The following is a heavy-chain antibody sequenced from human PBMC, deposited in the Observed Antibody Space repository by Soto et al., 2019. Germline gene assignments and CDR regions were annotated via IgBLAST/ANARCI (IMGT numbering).Heavy chain of an antibody. CDR3: ARTHYDSPSFYGMDV. Sequence: GGSLRVSCAASGFTFSSYAMHWVRQAPGKGLEWVSVISYDGTNKNYADSVKGRFTISRDNSKNTLYLQMNSLRDEDTAVYYCARTHYDSPSFYGMDVWGQGTTVTVSS. J-gene: IGHJ6*02. CDR1: GFTFSSYA. V-gene: IGHV3-30-3*01. CDR2: ISYDGTNK. D-gene: IGHD3-3*01.